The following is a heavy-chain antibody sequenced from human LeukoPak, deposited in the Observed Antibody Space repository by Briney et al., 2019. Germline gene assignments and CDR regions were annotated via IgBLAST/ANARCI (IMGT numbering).Heavy chain of an antibody. D-gene: IGHD2-2*01. CDR1: GGSFSGYY. J-gene: IGHJ5*02. CDR3: ARGSDIVVVPAATGGWLDP. Sequence: SETLSLTCAVYGGSFSGYYWSWIRQPPGKGLEWIGEINHSGSTNYNPSLKSRVTISVDTSKNQFSLKLSSVTAADTAVYYCARGSDIVVVPAATGGWLDPWGQGTLVTVSS. V-gene: IGHV4-34*01. CDR2: INHSGST.